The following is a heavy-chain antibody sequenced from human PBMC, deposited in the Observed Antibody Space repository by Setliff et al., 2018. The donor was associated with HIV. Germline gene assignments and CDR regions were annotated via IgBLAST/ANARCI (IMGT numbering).Heavy chain of an antibody. Sequence: SETLSLTCTVSGSSTSSNTYSWVWIRQPPGKGLEWIRSIYYSGSTYYNPSLKSRVTISVDTSKNQFSLRLNSATAADTAVYYCASDISPDDGYNRLHYFGYWGQGTLVTVSS. CDR2: IYYSGST. J-gene: IGHJ4*02. CDR3: ASDISPDDGYNRLHYFGY. V-gene: IGHV4-39*01. D-gene: IGHD5-12*01. CDR1: GSSTSSNTYS.